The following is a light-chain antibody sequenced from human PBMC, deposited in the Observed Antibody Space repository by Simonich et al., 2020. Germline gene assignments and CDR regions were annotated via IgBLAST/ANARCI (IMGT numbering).Light chain of an antibody. CDR3: QQYYSTPQT. J-gene: IGKJ1*01. CDR1: QSVLYSSNNKNY. Sequence: DIVMTQSPDSLAVSLGERATINCKSSQSVLYSSNNKNYLAWYQQKPGQPPKLLINWASTRESGVPDRFSGSGSGTDFTLTISSLQAEDVAVYYCQQYYSTPQTFGQGTEVEIK. V-gene: IGKV4-1*01. CDR2: WAS.